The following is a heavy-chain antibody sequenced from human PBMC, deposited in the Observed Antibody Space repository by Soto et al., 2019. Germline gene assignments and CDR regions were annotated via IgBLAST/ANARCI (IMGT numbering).Heavy chain of an antibody. Sequence: EVQLVETGGGLIQPGGSLRLSCAASGFSVGRNYMTWVRQSPGKGLEWVSLIYSNGDTDYADSVKGRFSISRDNFKNTPYLQMNNLRAEDTAVYNCARKSDSSPVPEADGVWGRGTLVTVSS. CDR2: IYSNGDT. V-gene: IGHV3-53*02. CDR1: GFSVGRNY. D-gene: IGHD2-8*01. CDR3: ARKSDSSPVPEADGV. J-gene: IGHJ4*02.